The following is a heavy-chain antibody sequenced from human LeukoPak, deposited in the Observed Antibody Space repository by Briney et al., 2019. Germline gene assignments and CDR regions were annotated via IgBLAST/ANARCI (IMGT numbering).Heavy chain of an antibody. CDR1: GYXFTNYW. D-gene: IGHD6-19*01. CDR2: IHPGDSDT. V-gene: IGHV5-51*01. CDR3: ARKGGDSSGWTDYFDY. J-gene: IGHJ4*02. Sequence: GESLKISCKGSGYXFTNYWIRWVRQMPGKGLEWMGIIHPGDSDTRYSPSFQGQVTISADKSITTAYLQWSSVKASDTAIYYCARKGGDSSGWTDYFDYWGQGTLVTVSS.